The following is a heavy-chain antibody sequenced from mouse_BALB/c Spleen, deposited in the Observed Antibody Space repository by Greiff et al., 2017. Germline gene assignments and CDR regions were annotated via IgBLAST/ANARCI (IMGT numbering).Heavy chain of an antibody. V-gene: IGHV5-17*02. CDR2: ISSGSSTI. J-gene: IGHJ4*01. Sequence: EVNVVESGGGLVQPGGSRKLSCAASGFTFSSFGMHWVRQAPEKGLEWVAYISSGSSTIYYADTVKGRFTISRDNPKNTLFLQMTSLRSEDTAMYYCARSGTTVPYAMDYWGQGTSVTVSS. CDR3: ARSGTTVPYAMDY. D-gene: IGHD1-1*01. CDR1: GFTFSSFG.